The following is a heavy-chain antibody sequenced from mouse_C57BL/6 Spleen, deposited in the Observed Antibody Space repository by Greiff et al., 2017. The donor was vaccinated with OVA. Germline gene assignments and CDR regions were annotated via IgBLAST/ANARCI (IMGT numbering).Heavy chain of an antibody. V-gene: IGHV1-55*01. Sequence: VQLQQPGAELVKPGASVKMSCKASGYTFTSYWITWVKQRPGQGLEWIGDIYPGSGSTNYNEKFKSKATLTVDTSSSTAYMQLSSLTSEDSAVYYCARTQYYGSSYDSLYAMDYWGQGTSVTVSS. J-gene: IGHJ4*01. CDR1: GYTFTSYW. CDR3: ARTQYYGSSYDSLYAMDY. D-gene: IGHD1-1*01. CDR2: IYPGSGST.